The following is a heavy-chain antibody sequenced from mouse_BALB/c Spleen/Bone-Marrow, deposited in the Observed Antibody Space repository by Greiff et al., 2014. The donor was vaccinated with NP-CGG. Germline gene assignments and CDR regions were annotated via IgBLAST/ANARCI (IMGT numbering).Heavy chain of an antibody. D-gene: IGHD1-1*01. J-gene: IGHJ2*01. V-gene: IGHV1-20*02. Sequence: SGPELVKPGASVKISCKASGYSFTGYFMNWVMQSHGKSLEWIGRINPYNGDTFYSQKFKGKATLTVDKSSSTAHMELRSLASEDSAVYYCARSGYYGSSYFDYWGQGTTLTVSS. CDR2: INPYNGDT. CDR1: GYSFTGYF. CDR3: ARSGYYGSSYFDY.